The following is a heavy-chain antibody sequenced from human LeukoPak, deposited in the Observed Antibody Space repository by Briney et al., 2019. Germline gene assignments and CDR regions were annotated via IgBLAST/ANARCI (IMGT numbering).Heavy chain of an antibody. D-gene: IGHD3-10*01. CDR3: ARAVPKSGWFDP. V-gene: IGHV3-11*03. CDR1: IFTFNHQH. Sequence: GVPLRLPCAACIFTFNHQHMSCLPQAPGKGLVGVSYISSSSSYTTYADSVKGRFTISRDNAKTSLYLHMNSLRAEDMAVYDCARAVPKSGWFDPWGQGTLVTVSS. J-gene: IGHJ5*02. CDR2: ISSSSSYT.